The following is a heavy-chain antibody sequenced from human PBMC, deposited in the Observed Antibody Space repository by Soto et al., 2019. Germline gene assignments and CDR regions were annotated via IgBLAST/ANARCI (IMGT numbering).Heavy chain of an antibody. J-gene: IGHJ4*02. Sequence: GGSLRLSCAASGFTFSSYSMNWVRQAPGKGLEWVSYISSSSSTIYYADSVKGRFTISRDNAKNSLYLQMNSLRDEDTAVYYCAADRITFGGVIVIYLGYWGQGTLVTVSS. CDR2: ISSSSSTI. CDR3: AADRITFGGVIVIYLGY. CDR1: GFTFSSYS. D-gene: IGHD3-16*02. V-gene: IGHV3-48*02.